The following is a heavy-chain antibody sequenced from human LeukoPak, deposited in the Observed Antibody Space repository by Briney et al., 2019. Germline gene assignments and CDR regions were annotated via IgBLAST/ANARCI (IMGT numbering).Heavy chain of an antibody. CDR3: ARNSPYCSGGSCYSDYFDY. CDR1: GYTFTSYY. J-gene: IGHJ4*02. V-gene: IGHV1-46*01. CDR2: INPSGGST. Sequence: GASVKVSCKASGYTFTSYYMHWVRQAPGQGLEWMGIINPSGGSTSYAQKFQGRVTMTRDTSTSTVYMELSSLRSEDTAVYYCARNSPYCSGGSCYSDYFDYWGQGTLVTVSS. D-gene: IGHD2-15*01.